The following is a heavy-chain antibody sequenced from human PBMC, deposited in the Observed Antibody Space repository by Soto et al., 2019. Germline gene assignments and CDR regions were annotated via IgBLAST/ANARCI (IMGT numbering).Heavy chain of an antibody. CDR3: ARNSDDAFDI. CDR2: INPNSGGT. D-gene: IGHD2-15*01. V-gene: IGHV1-2*04. Sequence: ASVKVSCKASGYSFTGYYMHWVRQAPGQGLEWMGWINPNSGGTNYAQKFQGWVTMTRDASISTAYMELSRLRSDDTAVYYCARNSDDAFDIWGQGTMVTVSS. CDR1: GYSFTGYY. J-gene: IGHJ3*02.